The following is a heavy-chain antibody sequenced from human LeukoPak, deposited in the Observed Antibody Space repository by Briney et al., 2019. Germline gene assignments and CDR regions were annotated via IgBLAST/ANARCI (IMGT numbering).Heavy chain of an antibody. D-gene: IGHD2-2*01. CDR1: GGSFSGYY. V-gene: IGHV4-34*01. J-gene: IGHJ4*02. CDR3: ARGPDCSSTSCAVHY. Sequence: SETLSLTCAVYGGSFSGYYWSWIRQPPGKGLEWIGEINHSGSTNYNPPLKSGVTISIDTSKNQFSLNLTSVTAADTAIYYCARGPDCSSTSCAVHYWGQGALVTVSS. CDR2: INHSGST.